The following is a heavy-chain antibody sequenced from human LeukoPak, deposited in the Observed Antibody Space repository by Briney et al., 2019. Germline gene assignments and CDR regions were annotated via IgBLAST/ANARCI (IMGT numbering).Heavy chain of an antibody. Sequence: SETLSLTCAVYGGSFSAYYWSWIRQPPGKGLEWIGEINHSGSTNYNPSLKSRVTISVDTSKNQFSLKLSSVTAADTAVYYCARPRNYYYYYMDVWGKGTTVTVSS. V-gene: IGHV4-34*01. J-gene: IGHJ6*03. CDR3: ARPRNYYYYYMDV. CDR1: GGSFSAYY. CDR2: INHSGST.